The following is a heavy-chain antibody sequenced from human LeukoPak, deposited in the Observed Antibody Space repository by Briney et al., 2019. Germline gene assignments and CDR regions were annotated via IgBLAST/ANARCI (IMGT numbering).Heavy chain of an antibody. CDR2: FDPEYGKT. Sequence: GASVKVSCKASGYTFTTYGISWVRQAPGKGLEWMGGFDPEYGKTVYAQKFQGRVTMTEDTSADTAYMELTNLISEDTAVYYCGTSGAAYPYSYYGMDAWGQGTTVTVSS. V-gene: IGHV1-24*01. J-gene: IGHJ6*02. CDR3: GTSGAAYPYSYYGMDA. D-gene: IGHD1-26*01. CDR1: GYTFTTYG.